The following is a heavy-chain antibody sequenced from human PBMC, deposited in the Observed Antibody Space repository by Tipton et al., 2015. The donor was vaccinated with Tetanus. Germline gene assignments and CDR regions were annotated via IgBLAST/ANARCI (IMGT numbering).Heavy chain of an antibody. V-gene: IGHV4-31*03. Sequence: TLSLTCSVSGDSISSGGHYCGWIRQHPGKGLEWIGNIHYSGSTFYNPSLKSRVTISVDTSKNQFSLKLNSVTAADTAVYYCAREGAPRAFDIWGQGTMVTVSS. CDR1: GDSISSGGHY. CDR3: AREGAPRAFDI. CDR2: IHYSGST. J-gene: IGHJ3*02.